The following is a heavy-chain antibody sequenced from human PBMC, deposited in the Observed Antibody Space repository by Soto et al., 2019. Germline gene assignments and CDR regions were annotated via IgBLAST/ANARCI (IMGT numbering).Heavy chain of an antibody. Sequence: QLQLQESGPGLVKPSETLSLTCNVSGGSISSSRSYWAWFRQPPGKELEWIANIFYAGNTYYNPSIQSRVTVSVDTSNNQVSLKLDSVTAADTAVYYCARQAAAPGIDLWFDPWGQGTLVTVSS. D-gene: IGHD6-13*01. CDR1: GGSISSSRSY. J-gene: IGHJ5*02. CDR3: ARQAAAPGIDLWFDP. V-gene: IGHV4-39*01. CDR2: IFYAGNT.